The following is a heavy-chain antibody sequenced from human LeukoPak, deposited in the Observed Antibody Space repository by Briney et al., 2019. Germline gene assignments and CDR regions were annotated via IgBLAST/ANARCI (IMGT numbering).Heavy chain of an antibody. CDR2: IVVGSGNT. CDR1: GFTFTSSA. V-gene: IGHV1-58*02. J-gene: IGHJ6*03. CDR3: AGESGSYHRYYYYYYYMDV. Sequence: SVKVSCKASGFTFTSSAMQWVRQARGQRLEWIGWIVVGSGNTNYAQKFQERVTITRDMSTSTAYMELSSLRSEDTAVYYCAGESGSYHRYYYYYYYMDVWGKGTTVTVSS. D-gene: IGHD1-26*01.